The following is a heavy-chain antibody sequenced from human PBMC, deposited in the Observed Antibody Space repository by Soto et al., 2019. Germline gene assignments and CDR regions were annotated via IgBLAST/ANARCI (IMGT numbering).Heavy chain of an antibody. CDR3: AKDPSDYIWGTYRQDAFHI. Sequence: QPGGSLRLSCAASGFSFSSYAMSWVRQAPGRGLEWVSAISGSGGSTYYADSVKGRCTISRDNSKNTLYLQINSLRAEDAAIYYCAKDPSDYIWGTYRQDAFHIWGQGTMVTVSS. V-gene: IGHV3-23*01. CDR1: GFSFSSYA. J-gene: IGHJ3*02. D-gene: IGHD3-16*02. CDR2: ISGSGGST.